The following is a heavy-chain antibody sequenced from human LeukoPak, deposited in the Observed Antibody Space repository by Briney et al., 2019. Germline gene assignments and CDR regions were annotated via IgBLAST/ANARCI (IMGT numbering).Heavy chain of an antibody. CDR1: GYTFTGYY. CDR2: INPNSGGT. V-gene: IGHV1-2*02. CDR3: AIDYGSGSYYLDY. Sequence: ASVKVSCKASGYTFTGYYMHWVRQAPGQGLEWTGWINPNSGGTDYAQKFQGRVTMTRDTSISTAYMELSRLRSDDTAVYYCAIDYGSGSYYLDYWGQGTLVTVSS. J-gene: IGHJ4*02. D-gene: IGHD3-10*01.